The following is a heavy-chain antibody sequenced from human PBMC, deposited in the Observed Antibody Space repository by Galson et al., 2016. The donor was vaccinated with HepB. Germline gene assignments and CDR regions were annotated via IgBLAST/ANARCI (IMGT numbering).Heavy chain of an antibody. D-gene: IGHD4-17*01. J-gene: IGHJ4*02. CDR3: ASDITYGDWAHYFDY. CDR2: IYTSGST. CDR1: GGSISSHY. V-gene: IGHV4-4*07. Sequence: SETQSLTCTVSGGSISSHYWSWVRQPAGKGLEWIGRIYTSGSTNYNPSLKSRVTMSVDTSKNQFSLKLSSVTAADPAVYYCASDITYGDWAHYFDYWGQGTLVTVSS.